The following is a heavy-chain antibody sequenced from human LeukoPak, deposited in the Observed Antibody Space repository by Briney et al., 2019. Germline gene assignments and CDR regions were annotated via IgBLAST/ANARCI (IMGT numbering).Heavy chain of an antibody. CDR1: GFTFSSYS. CDR3: ARVGRYDFWSGYQPNYYYYYMDV. D-gene: IGHD3-3*01. Sequence: GGSLRLSCAASGFTFSSYSMNWVRQAPGKGLEWISYITPSSSSIYYADSVRGRFTTSRDNAKNSMYLQMNSLRTEDTAVYYCARVGRYDFWSGYQPNYYYYYMDVWGKGTTVTVSS. J-gene: IGHJ6*03. V-gene: IGHV3-48*01. CDR2: ITPSSSSI.